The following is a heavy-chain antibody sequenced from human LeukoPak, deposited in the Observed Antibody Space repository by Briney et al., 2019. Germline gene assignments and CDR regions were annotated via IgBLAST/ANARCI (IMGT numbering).Heavy chain of an antibody. J-gene: IGHJ3*02. D-gene: IGHD2-15*01. Sequence: SETLSLTCTVSGGSISSYYLSWIRQPPGKGLEWIGSIYYSGSTTYNPSLKSRVTISVDTSKNQFSLKLSSVTAADTAVYYCATTSGGSGDDAFDIWGQGTMVTVSS. CDR2: IYYSGST. CDR3: ATTSGGSGDDAFDI. V-gene: IGHV4-59*01. CDR1: GGSISSYY.